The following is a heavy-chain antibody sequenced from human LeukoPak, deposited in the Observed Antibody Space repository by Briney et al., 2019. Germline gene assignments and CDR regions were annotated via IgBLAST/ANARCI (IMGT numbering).Heavy chain of an antibody. Sequence: GGSLRLSCAASGFTFSSYAMSWVRQAPGKGLEWVSAISGSGGSTYYADSVRGRFTISRDNSKNTLYLQMNSLRAEDTAVYYCASHGGIAEIDYWGQGTLVTVSS. V-gene: IGHV3-23*01. J-gene: IGHJ4*02. CDR1: GFTFSSYA. CDR2: ISGSGGST. D-gene: IGHD6-13*01. CDR3: ASHGGIAEIDY.